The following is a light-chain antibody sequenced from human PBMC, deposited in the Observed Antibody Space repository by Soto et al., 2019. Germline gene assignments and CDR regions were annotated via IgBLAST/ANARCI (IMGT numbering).Light chain of an antibody. CDR2: DAS. V-gene: IGKV1-5*01. CDR3: QQYNSYSFT. Sequence: DIQMTQSPSTLSASVGDRVTITCRASQSISSWLAWYQQKPGKAPKLLIYDASSLESGVPSRFSGSGSGTEFTLTISSLQTDDFATYYGQQYNSYSFTFGPGTKVDIK. J-gene: IGKJ3*01. CDR1: QSISSW.